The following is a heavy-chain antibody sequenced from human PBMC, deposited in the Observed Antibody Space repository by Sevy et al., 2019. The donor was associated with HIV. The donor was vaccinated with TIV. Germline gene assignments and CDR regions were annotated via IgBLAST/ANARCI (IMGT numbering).Heavy chain of an antibody. D-gene: IGHD3-22*01. CDR3: TRVFYYDYSGPGY. CDR2: LNPSGGST. V-gene: IGHV1-46*03. Sequence: ASVKVSCKTSGYTFTNYYIHWVRQAPGQGLEWMGLLNPSGGSTSYAQKFQGRVTMIRDTSTSTVYMELSSLRSEDTAVYYCTRVFYYDYSGPGYWGQGTLVTVSS. J-gene: IGHJ4*02. CDR1: GYTFTNYY.